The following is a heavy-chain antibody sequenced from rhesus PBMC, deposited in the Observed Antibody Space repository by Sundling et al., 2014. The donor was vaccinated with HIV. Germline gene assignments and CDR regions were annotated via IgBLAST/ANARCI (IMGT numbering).Heavy chain of an antibody. D-gene: IGHD3-3*01. CDR2: ISYTGKTV. CDR1: GFIFGDYG. V-gene: IGHV3-183*02. CDR3: TKELLQYLDWSEPYFDY. J-gene: IGHJ4*01. Sequence: EVHLVESGGGLAQPGGSLRLSCAASGFIFGDYGMHWVRQAPGKGLEWVSSISYTGKTVYYADSVKGRFTVSRDNAKNSLSLQMSSLRAEDTAVYYCTKELLQYLDWSEPYFDYWGQGVLVTVSS.